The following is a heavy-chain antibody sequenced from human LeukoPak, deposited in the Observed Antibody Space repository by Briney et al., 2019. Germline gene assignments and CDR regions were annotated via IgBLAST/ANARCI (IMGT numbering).Heavy chain of an antibody. J-gene: IGHJ5*02. Sequence: PSETQSLTCTASGGSISSYYWSWIRQPPGKGLEWIGYIYYSGSTNYNPSLKSRVTISVDTSKNQFSLKLSSVTAADTAVYYCARVSQYYDFWSGYYQNWFDPWGQGTLATVSS. D-gene: IGHD3-3*01. CDR2: IYYSGST. CDR3: ARVSQYYDFWSGYYQNWFDP. V-gene: IGHV4-59*01. CDR1: GGSISSYY.